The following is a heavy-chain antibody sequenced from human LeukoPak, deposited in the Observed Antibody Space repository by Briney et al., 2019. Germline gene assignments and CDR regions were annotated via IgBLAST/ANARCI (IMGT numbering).Heavy chain of an antibody. D-gene: IGHD5-18*01. J-gene: IGHJ6*02. CDR3: ARDRRYTAMAKDYYGMDV. Sequence: PGGSLKLSCAASGFTFSDYYMRWIRQAPGKGLEWVSYISSSGSTRYYADSVKGRFTISRDNAKYSLYLQMNSLRAEDTAVYYCARDRRYTAMAKDYYGMDVWGQGTTVTVSS. CDR2: ISSSGSTR. CDR1: GFTFSDYY. V-gene: IGHV3-11*01.